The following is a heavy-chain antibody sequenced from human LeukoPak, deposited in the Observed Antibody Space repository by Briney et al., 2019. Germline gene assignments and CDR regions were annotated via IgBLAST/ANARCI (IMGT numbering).Heavy chain of an antibody. CDR2: IQYDGSNK. V-gene: IGHV3-30*02. CDR3: AKSRVGYSYGYVFDY. Sequence: GSLRLSCAASGFTFSSYGMHWVRQAPGKGLEWVAFIQYDGSNKYYADSVKGRFTISRDNSKNTLYLQMNSLRAEDTAVYYCAKSRVGYSYGYVFDYWGQGTLVTVSS. D-gene: IGHD5-18*01. J-gene: IGHJ4*02. CDR1: GFTFSSYG.